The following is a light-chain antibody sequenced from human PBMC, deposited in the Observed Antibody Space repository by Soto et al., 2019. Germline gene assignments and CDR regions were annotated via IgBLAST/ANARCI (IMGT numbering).Light chain of an antibody. CDR3: SSYSISTAYL. Sequence: QSALTQPASVSGSPGQSITISCTGTSSDVGGYDYVSWYQLHPGKAPKLMVFEVNNRPSGVSSRFSGSKSGNTAYLTISGLQAEVEADYFCSSYSISTAYLFGTGTKLTVL. CDR2: EVN. CDR1: SSDVGGYDY. J-gene: IGLJ1*01. V-gene: IGLV2-14*01.